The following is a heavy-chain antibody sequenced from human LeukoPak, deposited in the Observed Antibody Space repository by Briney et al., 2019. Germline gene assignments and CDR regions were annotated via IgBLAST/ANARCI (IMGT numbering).Heavy chain of an antibody. CDR3: AKARTVFTDAFDV. V-gene: IGHV3-9*01. CDR2: ISWNSANR. Sequence: GRSLRLSCAASGFTFDDYVMHWVRQAPGKGLEWVSGISWNSANRDYADSVRGRFTISRDNAKNSLYLQMSSLTPEDTAFYYCAKARTVFTDAFDVWGQGTMVTVSS. J-gene: IGHJ3*01. CDR1: GFTFDDYV. D-gene: IGHD1-14*01.